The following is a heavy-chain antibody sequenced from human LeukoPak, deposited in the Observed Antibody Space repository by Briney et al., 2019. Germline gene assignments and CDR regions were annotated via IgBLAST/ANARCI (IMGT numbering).Heavy chain of an antibody. Sequence: SVKVSCKASGGTFSSYAISCVRQAPGQALEWMGGIIPIFGTANYAQKFQGRVTITADESTSTAYMELSSLRSEDTAVYYCARVPYCSGGSCLLRGYYFDYWGQGTLVTVSS. CDR3: ARVPYCSGGSCLLRGYYFDY. D-gene: IGHD2-15*01. J-gene: IGHJ4*02. CDR2: IIPIFGTA. CDR1: GGTFSSYA. V-gene: IGHV1-69*01.